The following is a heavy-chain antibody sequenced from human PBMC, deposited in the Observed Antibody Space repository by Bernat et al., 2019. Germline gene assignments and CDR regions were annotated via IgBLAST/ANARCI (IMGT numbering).Heavy chain of an antibody. J-gene: IGHJ3*02. D-gene: IGHD2-15*01. Sequence: QVQLVESGGGVVQPGRSLRLSCAASGFTFSSYGMHWFRQAPGNGLEWVAVISYDGSNKYYADSVKGRFTISRDNSNNTLYLQMNSLRAEETAVYYCAKEGPSEYDIGVVVAANSAALDIWGKGTMVTVSS. V-gene: IGHV3-30*18. CDR1: GFTFSSYG. CDR3: AKEGPSEYDIGVVVAANSAALDI. CDR2: ISYDGSNK.